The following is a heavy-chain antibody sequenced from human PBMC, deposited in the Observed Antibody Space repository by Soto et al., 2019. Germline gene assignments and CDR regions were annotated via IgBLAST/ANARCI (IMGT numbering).Heavy chain of an antibody. D-gene: IGHD1-26*01. CDR3: ANLAKNYYHYMDV. CDR1: GFSFSDYY. J-gene: IGHJ6*03. CDR2: ISTSGSST. V-gene: IGHV3-11*01. Sequence: SLRLSCAVSGFSFSDYYMSWIRQDPGKGLEWVSLISTSGSSTDYADSVNGRFTISRDNAKNSLSLQMNSLRAEDTAVYYCANLAKNYYHYMDVWGKGTTVTVS.